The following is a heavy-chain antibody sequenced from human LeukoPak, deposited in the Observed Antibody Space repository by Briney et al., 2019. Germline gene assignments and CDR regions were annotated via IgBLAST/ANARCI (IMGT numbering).Heavy chain of an antibody. D-gene: IGHD2-2*01. CDR2: KSYDGNNK. CDR3: AREAGDCSSTSCPAWAAGLLPSDY. CDR1: GLTFSSYD. V-gene: IGHV3-30*04. J-gene: IGHJ4*02. Sequence: PGGSLRLSCAASGLTFSSYDMHGARQAPGKGLEWVAVKSYDGNNKYYADSVKGRFTISRDNSKNTLYLQMNSLRAEDTAVYYCAREAGDCSSTSCPAWAAGLLPSDYWGQGTLVTVSS.